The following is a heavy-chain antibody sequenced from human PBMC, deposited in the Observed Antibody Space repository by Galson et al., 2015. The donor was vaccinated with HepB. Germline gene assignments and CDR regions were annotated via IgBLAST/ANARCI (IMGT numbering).Heavy chain of an antibody. V-gene: IGHV2-26*01. CDR3: ARNPLSSWYEGNYFDY. CDR1: GFSLSNARMG. Sequence: PALVKPTQTLTLTCTVSGFSLSNARMGVSWIRQPPGKALEWLAHIFSNDEKSYSTSLKSRLTISKDTSKSQVVLTMTNLDPVDTATYFCARNPLSSWYEGNYFDYWGQGTLVTVSS. J-gene: IGHJ4*02. D-gene: IGHD6-13*01. CDR2: IFSNDEK.